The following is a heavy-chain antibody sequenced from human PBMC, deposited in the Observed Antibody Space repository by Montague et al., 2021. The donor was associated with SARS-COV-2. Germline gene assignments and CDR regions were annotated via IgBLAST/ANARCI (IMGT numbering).Heavy chain of an antibody. V-gene: IGHV4-61*02. D-gene: IGHD5-18*01. J-gene: IGHJ4*02. CDR2: IYRSGSP. CDR3: ARGVDTGVVTVTGGFDS. CDR1: GGSISRGYYY. Sequence: TLSLTCTVSGGSISRGYYYWSWIRLPARKGLEWIGRIYRSGSPNYNPSLESRVVLSVDTSRNQFSMKMTSVTAADTAMYYCARGVDTGVVTVTGGFDSWGQGTLAIASS.